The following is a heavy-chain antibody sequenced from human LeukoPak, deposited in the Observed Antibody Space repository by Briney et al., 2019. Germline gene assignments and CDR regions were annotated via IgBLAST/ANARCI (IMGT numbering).Heavy chain of an antibody. CDR3: ARGIVVVPAIGIYRYFDH. D-gene: IGHD2-2*01. V-gene: IGHV3-23*01. CDR1: GFTFSSHA. CDR2: VSGSGGST. Sequence: PGGSLRLSCAASGFTFSSHAMSWVRQAPGKGLEWVSAVSGSGGSTIYSDSVKGRFSISRDNSKSVLYLQMSSLRAEDTAVYFCARGIVVVPAIGIYRYFDHWGQGAPVTVSS. J-gene: IGHJ4*02.